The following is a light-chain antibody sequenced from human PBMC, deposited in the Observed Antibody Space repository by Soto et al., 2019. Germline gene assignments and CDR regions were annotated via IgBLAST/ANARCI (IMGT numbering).Light chain of an antibody. V-gene: IGKV3-11*01. CDR1: QSVSSY. J-gene: IGKJ4*01. CDR2: DAS. CDR3: QQRSDWPLT. Sequence: EIVLTQSPATLYLSPGERATLSCRASQSVSSYLAWYQQKPGQAPRLLIYDASNSATRIPARFSGSGSGTDFTLTSSSLEPEDFAVYYCQQRSDWPLTFGGGTKVEIK.